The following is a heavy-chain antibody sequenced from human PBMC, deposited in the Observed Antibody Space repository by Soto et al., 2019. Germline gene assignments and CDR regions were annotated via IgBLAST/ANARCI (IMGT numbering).Heavy chain of an antibody. J-gene: IGHJ6*02. Sequence: SETLSLTCTVSGGSISSYYWSWIRQSPGKGLEWIGCIYYSGNTNYNPSLKSRVTISVNTSKNQFSLRLTSVTAADTAVYYCARAAVTHERYHYGMDVWGQATTVTVSS. V-gene: IGHV4-59*01. CDR2: IYYSGNT. CDR3: ARAAVTHERYHYGMDV. D-gene: IGHD4-17*01. CDR1: GGSISSYY.